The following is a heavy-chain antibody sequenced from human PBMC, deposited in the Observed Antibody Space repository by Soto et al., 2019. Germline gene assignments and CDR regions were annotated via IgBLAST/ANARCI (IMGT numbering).Heavy chain of an antibody. V-gene: IGHV4-31*03. CDR2: IYYSGST. CDR3: ARGAPDYGDYVSY. D-gene: IGHD4-17*01. Sequence: QVQLQESGPGLVKPSQTLSLTCTVSGGSISSGGYYWSWIRQHPGKGLGWIGYIYYSGSTYYNPSLKRRVTISVDTSKNQFSLKLSSVTAADTAVYYCARGAPDYGDYVSYWGQGTLVTVSS. J-gene: IGHJ4*02. CDR1: GGSISSGGYY.